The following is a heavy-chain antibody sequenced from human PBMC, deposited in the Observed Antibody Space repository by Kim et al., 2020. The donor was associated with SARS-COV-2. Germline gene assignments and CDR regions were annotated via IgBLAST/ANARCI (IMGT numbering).Heavy chain of an antibody. V-gene: IGHV3-30*18. D-gene: IGHD3-10*01. CDR2: ISYDGSNK. J-gene: IGHJ6*02. Sequence: GGSLRLSCAASGFTFSSYGMHWVRQAPGKGLEWVAVISYDGSNKYYADSVKGRFTISRDNSKNTLYLQMNSLRAEDTTVYYCAKDVSPYGSGKFYGMDVWGQGTTVTVSS. CDR3: AKDVSPYGSGKFYGMDV. CDR1: GFTFSSYG.